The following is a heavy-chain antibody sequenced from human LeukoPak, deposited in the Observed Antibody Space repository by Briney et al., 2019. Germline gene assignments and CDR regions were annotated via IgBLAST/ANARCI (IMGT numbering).Heavy chain of an antibody. CDR3: ARGAGDWLDYYYGMDV. V-gene: IGHV1-3*01. J-gene: IGHJ6*02. CDR1: GYTFTSYA. D-gene: IGHD2-21*02. CDR2: INAGNGNT. Sequence: ASVKVSCKASGYTFTSYAMHWVRQAPGQRLEWMGWINAGNGNTKYSQKFQGRVTITRDTSASTAYMELSSLRSEDTAVYYCARGAGDWLDYYYGMDVWGQGTTVTVSS.